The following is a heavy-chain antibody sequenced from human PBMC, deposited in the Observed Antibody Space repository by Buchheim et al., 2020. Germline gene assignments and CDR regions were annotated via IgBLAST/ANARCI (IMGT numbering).Heavy chain of an antibody. CDR1: GGSFSGYY. V-gene: IGHV4-34*01. D-gene: IGHD2-15*01. CDR3: ARGQDRGRRGLGSY. CDR2: INHSGST. J-gene: IGHJ4*02. Sequence: QVQLQQWGAGLLKPSETLSLTCAVYGGSFSGYYWSWIRQPPGKGLEWIGEINHSGSTNYNPSLKSRVTISVDMSKNQFSLKLSSVAAADTAVYYCARGQDRGRRGLGSYWGQGTL.